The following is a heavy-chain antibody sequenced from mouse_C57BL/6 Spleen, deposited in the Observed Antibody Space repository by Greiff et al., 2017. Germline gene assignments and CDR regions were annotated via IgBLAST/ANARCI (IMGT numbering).Heavy chain of an antibody. Sequence: EVKLMESGGGLVQPKGSLKLSCAASGFSFNTYAMNWVRQAPGKGLEWVARIRSKSNNYATYYADSVKDRFTISRDDSESMLYLQMNNLKTEDTAMYYCVRHEDYYGSSYWYFDVWGTGTTVTVSS. CDR3: VRHEDYYGSSYWYFDV. J-gene: IGHJ1*03. CDR1: GFSFNTYA. CDR2: IRSKSNNYAT. V-gene: IGHV10-1*01. D-gene: IGHD1-1*01.